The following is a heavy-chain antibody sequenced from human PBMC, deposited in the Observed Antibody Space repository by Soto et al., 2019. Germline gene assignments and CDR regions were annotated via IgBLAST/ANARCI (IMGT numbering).Heavy chain of an antibody. Sequence: LRLSCAASGFTFSSKAMSWVRQAPGKGLEWVAAISDRGGSTYYADSVKGRFIISRDNSKNTLYLQMNSLRAEDTAIYYCARLSIVVVPAAIQIPFGMDVWGQGTTVTVSS. V-gene: IGHV3-23*01. D-gene: IGHD2-2*02. J-gene: IGHJ6*02. CDR1: GFTFSSKA. CDR3: ARLSIVVVPAAIQIPFGMDV. CDR2: ISDRGGST.